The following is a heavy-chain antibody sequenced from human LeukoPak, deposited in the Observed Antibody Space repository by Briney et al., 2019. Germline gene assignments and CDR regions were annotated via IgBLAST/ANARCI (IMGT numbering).Heavy chain of an antibody. CDR3: ARDYCSSTSCYPNWFDP. D-gene: IGHD2-2*01. CDR2: INPNSSGT. CDR1: GYTFTGYY. V-gene: IGHV1-2*02. J-gene: IGHJ5*02. Sequence: ASVKVSCKASGYTFTGYYMHWVRQAPGQGLEWMGWINPNSSGTNYAQKFQGRVTMTRDTSISTAYMELSRLRSDDTAVYYCARDYCSSTSCYPNWFDPWGQGTLVTVSS.